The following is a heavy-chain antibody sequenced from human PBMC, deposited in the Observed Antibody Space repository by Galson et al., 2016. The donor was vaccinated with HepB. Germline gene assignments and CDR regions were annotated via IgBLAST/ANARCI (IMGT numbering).Heavy chain of an antibody. J-gene: IGHJ4*02. D-gene: IGHD2-15*01. Sequence: SETLSLTCTVSGGSINNYYWSWIRQPPGKGLEWIGYIYYSGSTNYNPSPKRRVTMSVDTSKNQFSLKLSSVTAADTAVYYCARFPSYCGGVSCSYDDDDYWGQGTLVTVSS. V-gene: IGHV4-59*01. CDR2: IYYSGST. CDR1: GGSINNYY. CDR3: ARFPSYCGGVSCSYDDDDY.